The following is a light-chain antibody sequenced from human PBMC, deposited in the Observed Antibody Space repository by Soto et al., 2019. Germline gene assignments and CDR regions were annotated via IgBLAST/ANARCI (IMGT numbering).Light chain of an antibody. CDR1: QSITNW. Sequence: DIQMTQSPSTLSASVGDRVTITCRASQSITNWLAWYQQKPGKAPKLLIYDASSLKSGVPSRFSGSGSGTEFTLTISSLQPDDFATYYCQQYNSYSRTFGPGTKVD. CDR2: DAS. J-gene: IGKJ3*01. V-gene: IGKV1-5*01. CDR3: QQYNSYSRT.